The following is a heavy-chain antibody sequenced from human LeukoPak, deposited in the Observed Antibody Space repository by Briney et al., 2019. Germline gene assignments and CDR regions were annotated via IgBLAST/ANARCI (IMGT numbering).Heavy chain of an antibody. V-gene: IGHV3-7*01. CDR2: IKQDGNEK. Sequence: GGSLRLSCAASGFTSSSYWMTWVRQAPGKGLEWVADIKQDGNEKYYVDSVKGRFTISRDNAKNSLYLQMNSLRAEDTAVYYCASGFDSRFFDKWGQGTLVTVSS. J-gene: IGHJ4*02. D-gene: IGHD3-22*01. CDR3: ASGFDSRFFDK. CDR1: GFTSSSYW.